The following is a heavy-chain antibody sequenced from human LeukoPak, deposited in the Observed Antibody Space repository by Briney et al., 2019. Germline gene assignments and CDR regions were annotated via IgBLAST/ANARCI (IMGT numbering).Heavy chain of an antibody. Sequence: QAGGSLRLSCSASGFTFSVYAIHWVRQAPGKGLEYVSTIISNGGSTYYADSVKGRFTISRDNSKNTVSLQMSSLRAEDTALYYCVKDGLAFCGGGCYSYFDYWGQGTLVTVSS. J-gene: IGHJ4*02. CDR3: VKDGLAFCGGGCYSYFDY. D-gene: IGHD2-21*02. CDR2: IISNGGST. V-gene: IGHV3-64D*06. CDR1: GFTFSVYA.